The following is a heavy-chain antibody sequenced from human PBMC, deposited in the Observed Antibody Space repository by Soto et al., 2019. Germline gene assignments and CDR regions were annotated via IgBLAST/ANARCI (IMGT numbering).Heavy chain of an antibody. CDR2: SGSGEIT. Sequence: EVQLLESGGGLVQPGGSLRLSCAASGFTFTSYAMSWVRQAPGKGLEWVSSGSGEITYYADSVKGRFTISRDNSKNTLYLQMTSLRADDTAVYYCAKGYSIGWSEGYLDSWGQGTLVTVCS. D-gene: IGHD6-19*01. CDR1: GFTFTSYA. V-gene: IGHV3-23*01. CDR3: AKGYSIGWSEGYLDS. J-gene: IGHJ4*02.